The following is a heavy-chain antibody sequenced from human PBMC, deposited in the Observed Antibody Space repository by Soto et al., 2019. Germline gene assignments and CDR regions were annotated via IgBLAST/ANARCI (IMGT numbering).Heavy chain of an antibody. CDR2: ISHDGTKK. CDR1: GFTFFSFG. V-gene: IGHV3-30*18. CDR3: AKDRETYSRSSPYY. D-gene: IGHD6-13*01. J-gene: IGHJ4*02. Sequence: AGGSLRLSCAASGFTFFSFGMHWVRQAPGKGLEWVTLISHDGTKKYYADSVKGRFTISRDNSKNTLYLQMNSLRVEDTAVYYCAKDRETYSRSSPYYWGQGTLVTVSS.